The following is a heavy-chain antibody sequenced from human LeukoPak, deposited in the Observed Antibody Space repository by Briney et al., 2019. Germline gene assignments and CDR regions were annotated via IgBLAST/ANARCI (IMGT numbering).Heavy chain of an antibody. CDR3: ARGHNGLEV. V-gene: IGHV3-7*05. CDR1: GLIFSTYW. J-gene: IGHJ6*02. CDR2: ITRDGSEK. Sequence: QTGGSLRLSCEVSGLIFSTYWMTWVRQAPGKGLECVATITRDGSEKYYMDSVKGRFTISRDNAKDSLCLQMNSLRAEDTAVYYCARGHNGLEVWGRGTTVTVFS.